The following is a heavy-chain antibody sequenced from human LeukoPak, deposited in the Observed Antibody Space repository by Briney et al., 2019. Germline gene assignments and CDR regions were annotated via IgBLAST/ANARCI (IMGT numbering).Heavy chain of an antibody. Sequence: PSETLSLTCAVSGYSISSGYYWGWIRQPPGKGLEWIGSIYHSGSTYYNPSLKSRVTISVDTSKNQFSLKLSSVTAADTAVYYCARFRSGSDSYRYYYYMDVWGKGTTVTVSS. CDR3: ARFRSGSDSYRYYYYMDV. CDR1: GYSISSGYY. D-gene: IGHD1-26*01. J-gene: IGHJ6*03. V-gene: IGHV4-38-2*01. CDR2: IYHSGST.